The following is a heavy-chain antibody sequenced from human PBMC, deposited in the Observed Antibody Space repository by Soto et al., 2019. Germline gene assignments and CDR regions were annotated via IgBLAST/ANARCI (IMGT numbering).Heavy chain of an antibody. J-gene: IGHJ4*02. D-gene: IGHD3-10*01. Sequence: GGSLRLSCAASGFTFSSYAMSWVRQAPGKGLEWVSAISGSGGSTYYADSVKGRFTISRDNSKNTLYLQMNSLRAEDTAVYYCAKDLRSYHGWGYFDYWGQGTLVTVSS. CDR1: GFTFSSYA. V-gene: IGHV3-23*01. CDR3: AKDLRSYHGWGYFDY. CDR2: ISGSGGST.